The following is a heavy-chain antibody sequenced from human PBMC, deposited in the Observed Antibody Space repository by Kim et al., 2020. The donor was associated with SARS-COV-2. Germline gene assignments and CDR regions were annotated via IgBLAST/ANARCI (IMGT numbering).Heavy chain of an antibody. D-gene: IGHD4-17*01. J-gene: IGHJ5*02. CDR3: ARDSNLDYGDYGGWFDP. Sequence: SVKVSCKASGGTFSSYAISWVRQAPGQGLEWMGRIIPIFGIANYAQKFQGRVTITADKSTSTAYMELSSLRSEDTAVYYCARDSNLDYGDYGGWFDPWGQGTLVTVSS. CDR2: IIPIFGIA. CDR1: GGTFSSYA. V-gene: IGHV1-69*04.